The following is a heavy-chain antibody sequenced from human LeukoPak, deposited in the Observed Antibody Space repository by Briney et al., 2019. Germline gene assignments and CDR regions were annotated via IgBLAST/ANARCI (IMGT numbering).Heavy chain of an antibody. D-gene: IGHD6-19*01. CDR1: GFTFSSFP. J-gene: IGHJ4*02. CDR2: LSSDGGTS. V-gene: IGHV3-64*01. CDR3: ARDGSTGWSFDS. Sequence: PGGSLRLSCAASGFTFSSFPMHWVRQAPGKGLEFVSSLSSDGGTSFYASSVKGRFSVSRDNSMNMQYLQMDSLRPEDMAVYYCARDGSTGWSFDSWGLGTLVTVSS.